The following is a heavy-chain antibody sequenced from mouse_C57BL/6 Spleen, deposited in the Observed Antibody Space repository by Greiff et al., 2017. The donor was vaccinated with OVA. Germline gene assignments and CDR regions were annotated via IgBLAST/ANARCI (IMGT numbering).Heavy chain of an antibody. CDR2: IYPGSGST. J-gene: IGHJ4*01. Sequence: QVQLKQSGAELVKPGASVKMSCKASGYTFTSYWITWVKQRRGQGLEWIGDIYPGSGSTNYNEKFKSKATLTVDTSSSTAYMQLSSLTSEDSAVYYCARWRNYYAMDYWGQGTSVTVSS. V-gene: IGHV1-55*01. CDR3: ARWRNYYAMDY. CDR1: GYTFTSYW. D-gene: IGHD2-1*01.